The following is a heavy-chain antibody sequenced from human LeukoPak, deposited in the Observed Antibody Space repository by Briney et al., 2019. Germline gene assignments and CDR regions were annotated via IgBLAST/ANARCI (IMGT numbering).Heavy chain of an antibody. D-gene: IGHD3-10*01. CDR3: ARDYGSGSYHNWFDP. Sequence: SETLSLTCAVSGGSISSSNWWSWVRQPPGKGLEWIGEIYHSGSTYYNPSLKSRVTISVDTSKNQFSLKLSSVTAADTAVYYCARDYGSGSYHNWFDPWGQGTLVTVSS. CDR1: GGSISSSNW. V-gene: IGHV4-4*02. CDR2: IYHSGST. J-gene: IGHJ5*02.